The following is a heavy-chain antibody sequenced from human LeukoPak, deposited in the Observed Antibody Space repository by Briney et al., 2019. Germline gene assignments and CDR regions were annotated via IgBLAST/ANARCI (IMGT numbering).Heavy chain of an antibody. CDR2: IYTSGST. Sequence: KPSETLSLTCTVSGGSISSYYWSWIRQPAGKGLEWIGRIYTSGSTNYNPSLKSRVTMSVDTSKNQFSLKLSSVTAADTAVYYCARDQDYYDSSGYPAWGQGTLATVSS. CDR1: GGSISSYY. V-gene: IGHV4-4*07. D-gene: IGHD3-22*01. J-gene: IGHJ5*02. CDR3: ARDQDYYDSSGYPA.